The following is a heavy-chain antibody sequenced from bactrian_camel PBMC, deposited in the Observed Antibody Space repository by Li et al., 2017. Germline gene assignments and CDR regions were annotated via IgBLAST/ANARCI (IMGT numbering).Heavy chain of an antibody. CDR2: INDAGDMP. CDR3: AADPSPGGHWYTSRCPLNGADFGE. V-gene: IGHV3S1*01. CDR1: GFTFSTSW. D-gene: IGHD6*01. J-gene: IGHJ4*01. Sequence: HVQLVESGGGLVQPGRSLRLSCVTSGFTFSTSWMHWVRQTPEEGLEWVSVINDAGDMPVYADSVKGRFTVSRDNARNMMYLQMNSLKPEDTAMYYCAADPSPGGHWYTSRCPLNGADFGEWGQGTQVTVS.